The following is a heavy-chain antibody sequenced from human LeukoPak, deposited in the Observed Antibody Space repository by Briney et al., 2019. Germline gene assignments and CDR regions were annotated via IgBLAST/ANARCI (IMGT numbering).Heavy chain of an antibody. CDR2: IWYDGSNK. V-gene: IGHV3-33*01. CDR1: GFTFSSYG. J-gene: IGHJ6*02. D-gene: IGHD6-13*01. Sequence: GGSLRLSCAASGFTFSSYGMHWVRQAPGKGLEWVAVIWYDGSNKYYADSVKGRFTISRDNSKNTLYLQMNSLRAEDTAVYYCARACSSSSCGMDVWGQGTTVTVSS. CDR3: ARACSSSSCGMDV.